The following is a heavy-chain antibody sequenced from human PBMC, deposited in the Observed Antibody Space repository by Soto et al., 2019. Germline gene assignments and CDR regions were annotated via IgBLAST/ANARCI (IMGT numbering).Heavy chain of an antibody. Sequence: RASVKVSCKTSGYTFSNYGITWVRQAPGQPLEWLGWISLYSDGTNYAQTFQGRVSMTTDTSTTTAYMELRSLRSDDTAVYYCARVVPGAEAWFGPWGQGTLVTVSS. CDR3: ARVVPGAEAWFGP. CDR1: GYTFSNYG. CDR2: ISLYSDGT. D-gene: IGHD2-2*01. J-gene: IGHJ5*02. V-gene: IGHV1-18*01.